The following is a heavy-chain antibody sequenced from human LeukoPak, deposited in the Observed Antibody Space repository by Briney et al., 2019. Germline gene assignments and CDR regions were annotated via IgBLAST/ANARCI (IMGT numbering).Heavy chain of an antibody. CDR2: IIPIFGTA. J-gene: IGHJ4*02. CDR1: GGTFSSYT. CDR3: ARGGRIVATILYYFDY. Sequence: SVKVSCKASGGTFSSYTISWVRQAPGQGLEWMGGIIPIFGTANYAQKFQGRVTITADESTSTAYMELSSLRSEDTAVYYCARGGRIVATILYYFDYWGQGTLVTVSS. V-gene: IGHV1-69*13. D-gene: IGHD5-12*01.